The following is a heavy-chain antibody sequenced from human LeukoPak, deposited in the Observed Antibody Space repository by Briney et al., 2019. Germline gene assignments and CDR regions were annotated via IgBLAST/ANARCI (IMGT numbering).Heavy chain of an antibody. CDR2: ARDKPNGYTI. Sequence: PGGSLRLSCVASGFSFSEHFMDWVRQAPGRGLEGVGRARDKPNGYTIEYAASVKGRFTISRDESRKSVYLQMNSLKTEDTAVYYCARAGGTVIGGVIITRLDYWGQGALVTVSS. J-gene: IGHJ4*02. CDR3: ARAGGTVIGGVIITRLDY. V-gene: IGHV3-72*01. D-gene: IGHD3-10*01. CDR1: GFSFSEHF.